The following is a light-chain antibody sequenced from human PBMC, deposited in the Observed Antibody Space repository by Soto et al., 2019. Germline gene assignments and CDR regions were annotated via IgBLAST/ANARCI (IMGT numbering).Light chain of an antibody. J-gene: IGLJ2*01. CDR1: RGHSIFA. V-gene: IGLV4-69*01. Sequence: QSVLTQSPSASASLGASVKLTCTLDRGHSIFAIAWHQRQPLKGPRFLMKINSDGTYTKGDGVPDRFSGSSSGAERYLTIPSLQSDDEADHYCQTWGSGIIFGGGPKLTVL. CDR2: INSDGTY. CDR3: QTWGSGII.